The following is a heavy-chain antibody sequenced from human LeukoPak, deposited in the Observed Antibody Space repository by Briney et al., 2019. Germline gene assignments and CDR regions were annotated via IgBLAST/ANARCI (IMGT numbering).Heavy chain of an antibody. V-gene: IGHV3-64*01. CDR3: ARDGGEGATLN. D-gene: IGHD1-26*01. CDR1: GFTFSSYA. Sequence: GGSLRLSCAASGFTFSSYAMHWVRQAPGKGLEYVSAISSNGGSTYYANSVKGRFTISRDNSKNTLYLQMGSLRAEDMAVYYCARDGGEGATLNWGQGTLVTVSS. J-gene: IGHJ4*02. CDR2: ISSNGGST.